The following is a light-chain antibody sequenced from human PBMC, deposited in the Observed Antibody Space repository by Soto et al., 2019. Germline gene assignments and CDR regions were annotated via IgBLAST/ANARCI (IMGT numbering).Light chain of an antibody. CDR2: GNT. CDR3: QPSLRDSHV. V-gene: IGLV1-40*01. Sequence: QSVLTQPPSVSGAPGQRVTISCTGSSSDIGAGYDVHWYQQLPGTAPKLLIYGNTKRPSGVPDRFSGSKSGSSASLAIIGLQAEDEADYYCQPSLRDSHVFGTGTKVTVL. J-gene: IGLJ1*01. CDR1: SSDIGAGYD.